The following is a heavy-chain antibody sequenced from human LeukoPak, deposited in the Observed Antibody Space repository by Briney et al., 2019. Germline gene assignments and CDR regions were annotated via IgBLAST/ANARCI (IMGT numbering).Heavy chain of an antibody. CDR1: GGSISSGSYY. D-gene: IGHD3-9*01. CDR3: ARDNDWYTDY. Sequence: PSETLSLTCTVSGGSISSGSYYWSWVRQPAGKGLEWIGRIYTSGSTNYNPSLESRVPISLDTSKNQFSLKLTSLTAADTALYYCARDNDWYTDYWGQGTLVTVSS. V-gene: IGHV4-61*02. J-gene: IGHJ4*02. CDR2: IYTSGST.